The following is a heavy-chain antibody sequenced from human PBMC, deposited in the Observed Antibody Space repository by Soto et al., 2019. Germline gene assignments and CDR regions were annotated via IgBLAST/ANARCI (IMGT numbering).Heavy chain of an antibody. D-gene: IGHD2-2*01. CDR1: GGSISSGGYY. CDR3: ARGLKGYCSSTSCRDHFDY. Sequence: SETLSLTCTVSGGSISSGGYYWSWIRQHPGKGLEWIGYIYYSGSTYYNPSLKSRVTISVDTSKNQFSLKLSSVTAADTAVYYCARGLKGYCSSTSCRDHFDYWGQGTLVTVSS. V-gene: IGHV4-31*03. J-gene: IGHJ4*02. CDR2: IYYSGST.